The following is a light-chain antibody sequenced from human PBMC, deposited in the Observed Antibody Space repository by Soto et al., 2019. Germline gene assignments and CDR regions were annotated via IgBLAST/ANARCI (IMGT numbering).Light chain of an antibody. CDR3: QRYNSYSEA. Sequence: DIQMTQSPSTLSGSVGDRVTITCRASQTISSWLAWYQQKPGKAPKRLIYKASTLKSGVPSRFSSSGSGTEVTLTISSVQPYDLATYYYQRYNSYSEAFGQGTKVEL. CDR2: KAS. J-gene: IGKJ1*01. V-gene: IGKV1-5*03. CDR1: QTISSW.